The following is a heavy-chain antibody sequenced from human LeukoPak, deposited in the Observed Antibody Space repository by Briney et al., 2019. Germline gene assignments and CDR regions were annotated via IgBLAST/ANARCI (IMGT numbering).Heavy chain of an antibody. CDR2: TYYRSKWYN. D-gene: IGHD3-10*01. CDR3: ARVRTPFTRTDAFDI. J-gene: IGHJ3*02. Sequence: SQTLSLTCAISGDSVSSNSATWNWIRQSPSRGPEWLGRTYYRSKWYNDYAVSVKSRITMNPDTSNNQFSLQLNSVTPEDTAVYYCARVRTPFTRTDAFDIWGQGTMVTVSS. CDR1: GDSVSSNSAT. V-gene: IGHV6-1*01.